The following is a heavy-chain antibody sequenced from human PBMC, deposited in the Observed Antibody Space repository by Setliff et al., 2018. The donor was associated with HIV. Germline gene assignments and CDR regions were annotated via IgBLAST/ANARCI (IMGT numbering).Heavy chain of an antibody. V-gene: IGHV1-18*01. D-gene: IGHD5-18*01. J-gene: IGHJ4*02. Sequence: ASVKVSCKASGYNFDSFAVIWVRQAPGQGLEWMGWISGYNGQTKDAQKFQGRLIMTTDTATSTSYMEMRSLRSDDTAIYYCARASYGGFDHWGQGSLVTVSS. CDR3: ARASYGGFDH. CDR1: GYNFDSFA. CDR2: ISGYNGQT.